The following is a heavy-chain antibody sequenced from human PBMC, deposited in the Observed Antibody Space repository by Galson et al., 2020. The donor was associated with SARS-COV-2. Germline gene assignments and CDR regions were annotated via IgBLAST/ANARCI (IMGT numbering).Heavy chain of an antibody. CDR3: ARDTKAAVTTSYFDY. V-gene: IGHV3-21*01. Sequence: GESLKISCAASGFTFSSYSMNWVRQAPGKGLEWVSSISSSSSYIYYADSVKGRFTISRDNAKNSLYLQMNSLRAEDTAVYYCARDTKAAVTTSYFDYWGQGTLVTVSS. CDR2: ISSSSSYI. D-gene: IGHD4-17*01. J-gene: IGHJ4*02. CDR1: GFTFSSYS.